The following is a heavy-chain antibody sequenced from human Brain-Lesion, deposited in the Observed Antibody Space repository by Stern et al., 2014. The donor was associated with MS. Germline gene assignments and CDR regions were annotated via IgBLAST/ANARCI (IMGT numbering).Heavy chain of an antibody. CDR3: AEGGSYGFVY. CDR1: GNTFTNRY. D-gene: IGHD4-17*01. J-gene: IGHJ4*02. V-gene: IGHV1-45*02. Sequence: QLVQSGAEVKKTGSSVKVSCQASGNTFTNRYLHWVRQAPGQALEWMGWITPFTGNTNYAQNFQDRVTITMYRSMSTAYMDLSSLRSDDTAIYFCAEGGSYGFVYWGQGTLVTVSS. CDR2: ITPFTGNT.